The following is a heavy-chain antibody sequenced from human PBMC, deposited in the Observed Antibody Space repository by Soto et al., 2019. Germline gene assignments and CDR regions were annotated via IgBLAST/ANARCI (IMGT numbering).Heavy chain of an antibody. Sequence: TQPSTCNVSGDSIRSRKYYWGWIRQLPGKGLEWIGTIYYSGSIYYNPSLKSRVTISIDTSKNHFSLKLSSVTAADTAVYYCAKGSGSSAYSPFDYWGQGTLVTVS. CDR1: GDSIRSRKYY. J-gene: IGHJ4*02. D-gene: IGHD3-16*01. V-gene: IGHV4-39*02. CDR3: AKGSGSSAYSPFDY. CDR2: IYYSGSI.